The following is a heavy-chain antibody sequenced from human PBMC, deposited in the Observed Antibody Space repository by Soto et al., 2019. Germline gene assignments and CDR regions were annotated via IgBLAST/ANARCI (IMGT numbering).Heavy chain of an antibody. Sequence: QVQLVESGGGVVQPGRSLRLSCAASGFTFSSYGMHWVRQAPGKGLEWVAVISFDGTNKYYADSVKGRFTISRDHSKNTLYLQMTSLRAEDTAVYYCAKGAIVLVPAAIRWNFDYWGQGNLVTVSS. D-gene: IGHD2-2*01. CDR2: ISFDGTNK. J-gene: IGHJ4*02. CDR3: AKGAIVLVPAAIRWNFDY. CDR1: GFTFSSYG. V-gene: IGHV3-30*18.